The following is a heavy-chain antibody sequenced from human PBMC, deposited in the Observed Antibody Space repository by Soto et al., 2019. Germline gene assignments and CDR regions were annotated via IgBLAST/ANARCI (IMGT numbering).Heavy chain of an antibody. J-gene: IGHJ6*02. CDR2: IIPIFGTA. Sequence: ASVKVSCKASGYTFSGFYMHWVRQAPGQGLEWMGGIIPIFGTANYAQKFQGRVTITADKSTSTAYMELSSLRSEDTAVYYCARDQVVPAAFYYYYGMDVWGQGTTVTVSS. CDR3: ARDQVVPAAFYYYYGMDV. V-gene: IGHV1-69*06. CDR1: GYTFSGFY. D-gene: IGHD2-2*01.